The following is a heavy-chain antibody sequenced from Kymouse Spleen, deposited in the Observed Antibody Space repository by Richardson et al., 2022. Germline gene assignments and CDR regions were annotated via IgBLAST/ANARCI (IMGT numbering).Heavy chain of an antibody. J-gene: IGHJ4*02. V-gene: IGHV3-30*18. CDR1: GFTFSSYG. D-gene: IGHD7-27*02. CDR3: AKDNWV*L. CDR2: ISYDGSNK. Sequence: QVQLVESGGGVVQPGRSLRLSCAASGFTFSSYGMHWVRQAPGKGLEWVAVISYDGSNKYYADSVKGRFTISRDNSKNTLYLQMNSLRAEDTAVYYCAKDNWV*LLGPGNPGHRLL.